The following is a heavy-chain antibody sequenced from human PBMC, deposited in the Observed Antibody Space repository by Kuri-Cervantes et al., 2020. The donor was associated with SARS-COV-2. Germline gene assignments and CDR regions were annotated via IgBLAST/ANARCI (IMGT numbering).Heavy chain of an antibody. CDR2: ISGSGGST. V-gene: IGHV3-23*01. CDR1: GFTFSSYA. J-gene: IGHJ4*02. CDR3: AKIRNIVVVPAAMFH. D-gene: IGHD2-2*01. Sequence: GESLKISCAASGFTFSSYAMSWVRQAPGKGLEWVSAISGSGGSTYYADSVKGRFTISRDNSKNTLYLQMNSLRAEDTAVYYCAKIRNIVVVPAAMFHWGQGTLVTVSS.